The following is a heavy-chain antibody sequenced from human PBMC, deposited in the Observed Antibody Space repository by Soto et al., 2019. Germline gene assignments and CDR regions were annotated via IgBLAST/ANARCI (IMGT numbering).Heavy chain of an antibody. CDR1: GYSFTSYW. D-gene: IGHD6-19*01. J-gene: IGHJ6*02. CDR3: ARSRRGAYSSGWYSPSGYYNYGIDV. V-gene: IGHV5-10-1*01. CDR2: IDPSDSYT. Sequence: GESLKISCKSSGYSFTSYWIGWVRQMPGKGLKWLGRIDPSDSYTNYSPSFQGHVTISADKSISTAYLQWTSLKASDTAMYYCARSRRGAYSSGWYSPSGYYNYGIDVWGQGTKVTVAS.